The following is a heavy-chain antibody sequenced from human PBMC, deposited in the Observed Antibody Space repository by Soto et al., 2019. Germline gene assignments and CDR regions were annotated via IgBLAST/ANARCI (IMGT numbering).Heavy chain of an antibody. CDR3: ARDLCISTSCYLGAGYDFWSGYYFYYYYGMDV. D-gene: IGHD3-3*01. CDR1: GYTFTSYY. V-gene: IGHV1-46*01. Sequence: GASVKVSCKASGYTFTSYYMHWVRQAPGQGLEWMGIINPSGGSTSYAQKFQGRVTMTRDTSTSTVYMELSSLRSEDTAVYYCARDLCISTSCYLGAGYDFWSGYYFYYYYGMDVWGQGTTVTVSS. CDR2: INPSGGST. J-gene: IGHJ6*02.